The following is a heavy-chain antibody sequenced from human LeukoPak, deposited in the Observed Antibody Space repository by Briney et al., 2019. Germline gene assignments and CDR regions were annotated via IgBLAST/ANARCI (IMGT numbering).Heavy chain of an antibody. CDR2: IKEDGSQK. CDR3: ARDQNVLLWFGSLVEPPNFDY. CDR1: GFTFSSFW. V-gene: IGHV3-7*03. Sequence: GGSLRLSCAASGFTFSSFWMTWVRQAPGKGLEWVANIKEDGSQKYYVDSVKGRFTISRDNAKNSLFLQTNSLRVDDTAVYYCARDQNVLLWFGSLVEPPNFDYWGQGTLVTVSS. D-gene: IGHD3-10*01. J-gene: IGHJ4*02.